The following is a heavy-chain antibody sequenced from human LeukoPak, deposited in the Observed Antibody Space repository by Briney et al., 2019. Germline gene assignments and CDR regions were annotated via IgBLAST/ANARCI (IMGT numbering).Heavy chain of an antibody. CDR2: MYGDMSDI. Sequence: PGGSLRLSCEVSGFTFSDSWMHWVRQTLGKGLVWVSRMYGDMSDISYADSVKGRFTISRDNAKNTVYLQMNSLRGEDTAVYYCARDLGLRGSTWGQGTLVTVSS. CDR1: GFTFSDSW. CDR3: ARDLGLRGST. D-gene: IGHD4-23*01. J-gene: IGHJ5*02. V-gene: IGHV3-74*01.